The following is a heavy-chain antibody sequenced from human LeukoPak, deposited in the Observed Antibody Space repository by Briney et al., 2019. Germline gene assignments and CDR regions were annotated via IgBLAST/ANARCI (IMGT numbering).Heavy chain of an antibody. V-gene: IGHV1-2*02. CDR1: GYTFTGYY. Sequence: ASVKVSCKASGYTFTGYYMHWVRQAPGQGLEWMGWINPNSGGTNYAQKFQGRVTMTRDTSITTAYMELSRLRSDDTAVYYCARNIWFGESADAFDIWGQGTMVTVSS. CDR2: INPNSGGT. D-gene: IGHD3-10*01. CDR3: ARNIWFGESADAFDI. J-gene: IGHJ3*02.